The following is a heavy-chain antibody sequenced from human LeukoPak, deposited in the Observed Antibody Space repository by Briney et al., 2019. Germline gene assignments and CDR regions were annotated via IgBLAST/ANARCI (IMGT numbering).Heavy chain of an antibody. Sequence: PSETLSLTCAVSGYSISSGYYWGWIRQPPGKGLEWIGSIYHSGSTYYNPSLKSRVTISVDTSKNQFSLKLSSVTAADTAVYYCARELKVPGTDWFDPWGQGTLVTVSS. D-gene: IGHD2-8*01. V-gene: IGHV4-38-2*02. CDR2: IYHSGST. CDR3: ARELKVPGTDWFDP. J-gene: IGHJ5*02. CDR1: GYSISSGYY.